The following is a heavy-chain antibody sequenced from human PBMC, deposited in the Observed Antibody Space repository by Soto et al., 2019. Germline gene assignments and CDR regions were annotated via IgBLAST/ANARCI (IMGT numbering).Heavy chain of an antibody. CDR3: ARNSYSSRWDYFDY. CDR1: GYTFTSYW. Sequence: PGESLKISCQGSGYTFTSYWITWVRQMPGKGLEWMGRIDPTDSYTNYSPSFQGHVTISADKSINTAYLQWSSLKASDTAMYYCARNSYSSRWDYFDYWGQGTLVTAPQ. D-gene: IGHD6-13*01. CDR2: IDPTDSYT. V-gene: IGHV5-10-1*01. J-gene: IGHJ4*02.